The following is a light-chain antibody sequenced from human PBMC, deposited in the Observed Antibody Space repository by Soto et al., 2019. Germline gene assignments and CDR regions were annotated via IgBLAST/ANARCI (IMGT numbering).Light chain of an antibody. CDR3: QQYQNWPLT. J-gene: IGKJ4*01. CDR1: QSVGSD. Sequence: ETVMTQSPDTLSVSPGERATLSCGASQSVGSDLAWYQHKPGQAPRLLIYDASTRATGIPARFSGSGSGTEFSLTISSLQSEDFAVYYCQQYQNWPLTFGGGTKVDIQ. CDR2: DAS. V-gene: IGKV3-15*01.